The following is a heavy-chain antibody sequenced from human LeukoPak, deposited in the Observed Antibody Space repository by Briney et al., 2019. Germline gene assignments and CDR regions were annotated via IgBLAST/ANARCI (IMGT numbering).Heavy chain of an antibody. CDR1: GFTFSDHY. CDR2: IKNKAHSYTT. J-gene: IGHJ4*02. V-gene: IGHV3-72*01. Sequence: GGSLRLSCAASGFTFSDHYMDWVRQAPGKGLEWVGRIKNKAHSYTTEYAASVKGRFTISRDDSENSLFLQMSGLKTEDTAVYYCARDDGDSDYWGQGTLVTVSS. CDR3: ARDDGDSDY. D-gene: IGHD4-17*01.